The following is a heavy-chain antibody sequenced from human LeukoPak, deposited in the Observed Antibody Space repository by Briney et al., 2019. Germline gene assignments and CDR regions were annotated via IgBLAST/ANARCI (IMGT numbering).Heavy chain of an antibody. CDR3: ARRASPLHQLIGNWFDP. D-gene: IGHD3-16*02. V-gene: IGHV1-69*13. CDR1: GGTFSSYA. J-gene: IGHJ5*02. CDR2: IIPIFGTA. Sequence: ASVKVSCKASGGTFSSYAISWVRQAPGQGLEWMGGIIPIFGTANYAQKFQGRVTITADESTSTAYMELSSLRSEDTAVYYCARRASPLHQLIGNWFDPWGQGTLVTVSS.